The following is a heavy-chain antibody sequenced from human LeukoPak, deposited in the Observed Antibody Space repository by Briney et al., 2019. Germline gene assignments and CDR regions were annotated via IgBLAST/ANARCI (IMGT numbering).Heavy chain of an antibody. CDR3: AKVPEGGDAFDI. CDR2: IRYDGSNK. J-gene: IGHJ3*02. D-gene: IGHD1-14*01. V-gene: IGHV3-30*02. Sequence: GGSLRLSCAASGFTFSSYAMSWVRQAPGKGLEWVAFIRYDGSNKYYADSVKGRFTISRDNSKNTLYLQMNSLRAEDTAVYYCAKVPEGGDAFDIWGQGTMVTASS. CDR1: GFTFSSYA.